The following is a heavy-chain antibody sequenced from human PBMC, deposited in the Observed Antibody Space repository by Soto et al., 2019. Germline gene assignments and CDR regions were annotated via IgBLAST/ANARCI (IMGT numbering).Heavy chain of an antibody. CDR2: ISGSGGST. CDR3: AKDKRQSSGWYGTFDY. J-gene: IGHJ4*02. V-gene: IGHV3-23*01. Sequence: GGSLRLSCAASGFTFSSYAMSWVRQAPGKGLEWVSAISGSGGSTYYADSVKGRFTISRDNSKNTLYLQMNSLRAEDTAVYYCAKDKRQSSGWYGTFDYWGQGTLVTVSS. D-gene: IGHD6-19*01. CDR1: GFTFSSYA.